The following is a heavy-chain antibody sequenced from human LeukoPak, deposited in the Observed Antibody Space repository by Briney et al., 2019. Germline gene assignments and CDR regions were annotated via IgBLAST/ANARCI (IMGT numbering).Heavy chain of an antibody. CDR1: GYTLTELS. Sequence: ASVKVSCKVSGYTLTELSMHWVRQAPGKGLEWMGGFDPEDGETIYAQKFQGRVTMTEDTSTDTAYMELSSLRSEDTAVYYCATFSSYSSSLTYDYWGQGTLVTVSS. J-gene: IGHJ4*02. V-gene: IGHV1-24*01. CDR3: ATFSSYSSSLTYDY. D-gene: IGHD6-13*01. CDR2: FDPEDGET.